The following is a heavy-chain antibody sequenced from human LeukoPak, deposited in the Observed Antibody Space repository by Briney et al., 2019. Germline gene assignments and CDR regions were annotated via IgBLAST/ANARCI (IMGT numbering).Heavy chain of an antibody. D-gene: IGHD6-13*01. Sequence: PSETLSLTCTVSGYSISSGYYWGWIRQPPGNGLEWIGSIYHSGSTYYNPSLKSRVTISVDTSKNQFSLKLSSVTAADTAVYYCARALKAAAIPPYYFDYWGQGTLVTVSS. CDR2: IYHSGST. V-gene: IGHV4-38-2*02. CDR3: ARALKAAAIPPYYFDY. CDR1: GYSISSGYY. J-gene: IGHJ4*02.